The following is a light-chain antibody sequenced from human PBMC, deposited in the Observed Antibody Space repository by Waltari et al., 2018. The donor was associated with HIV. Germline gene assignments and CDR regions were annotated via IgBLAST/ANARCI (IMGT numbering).Light chain of an antibody. CDR2: RNN. CDR1: TSNIGSNY. Sequence: QSALTQTPSASGTPGQRVTMSCSGSTSNIGSNYVYWYQQIPGTAPKLLISRNNQRPSGVPDRFSGSKSGTSASLAISGLRSEDEAEYHCAAWDDSLDGPVVFGGGTKLTVL. J-gene: IGLJ2*01. CDR3: AAWDDSLDGPVV. V-gene: IGLV1-47*01.